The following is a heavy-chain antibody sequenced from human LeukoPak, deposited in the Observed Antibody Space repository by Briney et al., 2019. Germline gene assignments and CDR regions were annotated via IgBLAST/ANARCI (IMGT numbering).Heavy chain of an antibody. CDR3: ATSEWYYYDSSGYLNGFDY. CDR1: GYTLTESS. D-gene: IGHD3-22*01. J-gene: IGHJ4*02. V-gene: IGHV1-24*01. Sequence: GASVKVSCKVSGYTLTESSMHWVRQAPGKGLEWMGGFDPEDGETIYAQKFQGRVTMTEDTSTDTAYMELSSLRSEDTAVYYCATSEWYYYDSSGYLNGFDYWGQGTLVTVSS. CDR2: FDPEDGET.